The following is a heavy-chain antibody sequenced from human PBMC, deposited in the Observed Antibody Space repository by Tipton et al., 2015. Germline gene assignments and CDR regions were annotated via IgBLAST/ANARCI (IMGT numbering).Heavy chain of an antibody. J-gene: IGHJ4*02. CDR1: GDSISSNNW. V-gene: IGHV4-4*02. CDR3: AREGRRSLQWLSPLDY. CDR2: IHHGGST. Sequence: TLSLTCSVSGDSISSNNWWSWVRQPPGKGLEWIGEIHHGGSTNYNPSLKSRVTMSIDTSKNQFSLNLSSVTAADTAVYYCAREGRRSLQWLSPLDYWGQGTLVTVSS. D-gene: IGHD3-3*01.